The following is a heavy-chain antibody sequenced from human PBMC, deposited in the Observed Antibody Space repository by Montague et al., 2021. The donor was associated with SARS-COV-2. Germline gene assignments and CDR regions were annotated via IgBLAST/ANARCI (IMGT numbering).Heavy chain of an antibody. CDR3: GGTWVYFSPVDV. D-gene: IGHD3-3*01. CDR2: IHQSESGRT. Sequence: SETLSLTCAVSGGSISSREWWSWVRRPPGKGLEWIGEIHQSESGRTNXXXSLKSRVTISIDQSKNYFSLNLTSMTAADTAVYYCGGTWVYFSPVDVWGQGTTVIVSS. J-gene: IGHJ6*02. V-gene: IGHV4-4*02. CDR1: GGSISSREW.